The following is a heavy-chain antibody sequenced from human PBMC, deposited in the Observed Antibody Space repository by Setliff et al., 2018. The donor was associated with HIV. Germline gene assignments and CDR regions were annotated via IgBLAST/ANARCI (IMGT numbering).Heavy chain of an antibody. Sequence: ASVKVSCKASGYTFTSYYMHWVRQAPGQGLEWMGIINPSSGSTTYAQKFQGRVTMTRDTSTSTVYMELSSLRSEDTAVYYCARVQMAYAAFDVRGQGTMVTVSS. CDR2: INPSSGST. V-gene: IGHV1-46*01. CDR1: GYTFTSYY. D-gene: IGHD4-17*01. CDR3: ARVQMAYAAFDV. J-gene: IGHJ3*01.